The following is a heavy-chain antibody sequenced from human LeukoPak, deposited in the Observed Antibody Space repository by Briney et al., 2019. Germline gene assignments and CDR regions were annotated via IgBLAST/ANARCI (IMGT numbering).Heavy chain of an antibody. CDR3: ARDDSALIDY. Sequence: ASVNVSCKASGYTFTGYYMHWVRQAPGQGLEWMGIINPSGGSTSYAQKFQGRVTMTRDTSTSTVYMELSSLRSEDTAVYYCARDDSALIDYWGQGTLVTVSS. D-gene: IGHD5-18*01. J-gene: IGHJ4*02. CDR2: INPSGGST. V-gene: IGHV1-46*01. CDR1: GYTFTGYY.